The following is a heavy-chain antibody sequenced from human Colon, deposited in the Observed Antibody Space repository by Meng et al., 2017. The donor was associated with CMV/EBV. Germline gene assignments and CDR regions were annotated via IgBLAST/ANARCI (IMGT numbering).Heavy chain of an antibody. CDR2: ITSKLDGGTT. CDR1: GMTFSNAW. CDR3: AAITAAAVTLYGMDV. D-gene: IGHD6-13*01. Sequence: GESLKISCTASGMTFSNAWMSWVRQAPGKGLEWIGRITSKLDGGTTDYAAPVKGRFSLSRDDSKNTLYLQMNSLKTEDTAVYYCAAITAAAVTLYGMDVWGLGTTVTVSS. V-gene: IGHV3-15*01. J-gene: IGHJ6*02.